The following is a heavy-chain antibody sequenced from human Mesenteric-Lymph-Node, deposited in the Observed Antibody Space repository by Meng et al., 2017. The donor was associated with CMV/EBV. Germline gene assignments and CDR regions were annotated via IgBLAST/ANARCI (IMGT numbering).Heavy chain of an antibody. D-gene: IGHD5-24*01. J-gene: IGHJ4*02. Sequence: ESLKISCTVSGGSISSYYWSWIRQPPGKGLEWIGYIYYSGSTNYNPSLKSRVTISVDTSKNQFSLKLSSVTAADTAVYYCARQDGTNDYWGQGTLVTVSP. CDR2: IYYSGST. V-gene: IGHV4-59*01. CDR3: ARQDGTNDY. CDR1: GGSISSYY.